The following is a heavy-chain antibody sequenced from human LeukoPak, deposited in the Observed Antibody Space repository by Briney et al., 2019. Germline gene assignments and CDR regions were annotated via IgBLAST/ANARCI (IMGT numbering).Heavy chain of an antibody. CDR3: ARAARTMYVLGRYYYYAMDV. CDR2: ISYAGSNN. Sequence: QPGGSLRLSCAASGFTFSSYTMDWVRQAPGKGLEWVARISYAGSNNYYADSVKGRFTISSDNPKNTLYLQMDSLRAEDTAVYYCARAARTMYVLGRYYYYAMDVWGQGTTVTVSS. CDR1: GFTFSSYT. V-gene: IGHV3-30-3*01. J-gene: IGHJ6*02. D-gene: IGHD3-10*01.